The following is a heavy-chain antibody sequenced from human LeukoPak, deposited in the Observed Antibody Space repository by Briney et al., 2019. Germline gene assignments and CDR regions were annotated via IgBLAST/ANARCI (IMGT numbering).Heavy chain of an antibody. V-gene: IGHV3-23*01. Sequence: GGSLRLSCAASGFTFSSYSMNWVRQALGQGLEWVSSISGSGSGTYYADSVKGRFTISRDNSKNTLYLQMNSPRAEDTAVYYCAKVAYNWISYGPFDYWGQGTLVTVSS. D-gene: IGHD1-20*01. J-gene: IGHJ4*02. CDR3: AKVAYNWISYGPFDY. CDR1: GFTFSSYS. CDR2: ISGSGSGT.